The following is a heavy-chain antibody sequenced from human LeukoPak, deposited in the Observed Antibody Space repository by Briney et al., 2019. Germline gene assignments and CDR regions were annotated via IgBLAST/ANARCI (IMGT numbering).Heavy chain of an antibody. Sequence: PSETLSLTCTVSGGSISSYYWSWIRQPPGKGLEWIGYIYYSGSTNYNPSLKSRVTISVDTSKNQFSLKLSSVTAADTAVYYCARARFGELLPNWFDPWGQGTLVTVSS. D-gene: IGHD3-10*01. V-gene: IGHV4-59*01. J-gene: IGHJ5*02. CDR3: ARARFGELLPNWFDP. CDR2: IYYSGST. CDR1: GGSISSYY.